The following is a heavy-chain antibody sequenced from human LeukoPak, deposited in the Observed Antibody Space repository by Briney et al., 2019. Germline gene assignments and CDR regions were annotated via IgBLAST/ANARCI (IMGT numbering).Heavy chain of an antibody. Sequence: GGSLRLSCVASAFTFRTYSMNWVRQAPGKGLELVSSISSSSSYIYYADSVKGRFTISRDNTKNSLYLQMNSLRAEDTAVCYCARVYTIFGVVITDGMDVWGQWTTVTVSS. CDR1: AFTFRTYS. D-gene: IGHD3-3*01. J-gene: IGHJ6*02. V-gene: IGHV3-21*01. CDR2: ISSSSSYI. CDR3: ARVYTIFGVVITDGMDV.